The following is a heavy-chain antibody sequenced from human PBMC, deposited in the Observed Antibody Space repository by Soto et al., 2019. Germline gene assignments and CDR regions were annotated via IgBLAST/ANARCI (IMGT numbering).Heavy chain of an antibody. V-gene: IGHV4-34*01. CDR3: ARGDILTGYQGDYFDY. D-gene: IGHD3-9*01. Sequence: SETLSLTCAVYGGSFSGYYWSWIRQPPGKGLEWIGEINHSGSTNYNPSLKSRVTISVDTSKNQFSLKLSSVTAADTAVYYCARGDILTGYQGDYFDYWGQGTLVTVSS. CDR1: GGSFSGYY. J-gene: IGHJ4*02. CDR2: INHSGST.